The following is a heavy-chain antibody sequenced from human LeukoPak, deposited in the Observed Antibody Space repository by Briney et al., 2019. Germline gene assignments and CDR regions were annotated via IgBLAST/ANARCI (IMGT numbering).Heavy chain of an antibody. J-gene: IGHJ4*02. D-gene: IGHD2-15*01. CDR3: ARMVGADFDY. CDR1: GGSFSGYY. V-gene: IGHV4-34*01. Sequence: SETLSLTCAVYGGSFSGYYWSWIRQPPGKGLEWIGEINHSGSTNYNPSLKSRATISVDTSKNQFSLKLSSVTAADTAVYYCARMVGADFDYWGQGTLVTVSS. CDR2: INHSGST.